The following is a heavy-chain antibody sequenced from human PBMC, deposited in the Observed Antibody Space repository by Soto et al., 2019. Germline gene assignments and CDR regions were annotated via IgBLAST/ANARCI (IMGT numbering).Heavy chain of an antibody. D-gene: IGHD3-10*01. CDR2: ISSSSDTI. Sequence: GGSLRLSCAASGFAFNGYSMNWVRQAPGKGLQWVSYISSSSDTINYADSVKGRFTISRDNAKNSLYLQMKSLRAEDTAVYYCARYGSGSHYMGPFDYWGQGTLVTVSS. V-gene: IGHV3-48*01. CDR1: GFAFNGYS. J-gene: IGHJ4*02. CDR3: ARYGSGSHYMGPFDY.